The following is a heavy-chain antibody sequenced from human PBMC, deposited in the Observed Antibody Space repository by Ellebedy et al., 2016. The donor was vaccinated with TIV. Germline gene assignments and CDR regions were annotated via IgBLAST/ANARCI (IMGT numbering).Heavy chain of an antibody. CDR2: IYHSGSI. CDR3: ARDQSPSYYSDSSGYYSD. CDR1: GGSISSSNW. D-gene: IGHD3-22*01. Sequence: SETLSLTCAVSGGSISSSNWWSWVRQPPGKGLEWIGEIYHSGSITYNPSLKSRVTISVDTSKNQFSLKLTSVTAADTAVYYCARDQSPSYYSDSSGYYSDWGPGTLVTVSS. V-gene: IGHV4-4*02. J-gene: IGHJ4*02.